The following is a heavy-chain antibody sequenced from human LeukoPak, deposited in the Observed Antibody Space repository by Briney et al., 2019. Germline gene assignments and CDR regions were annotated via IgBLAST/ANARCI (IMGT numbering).Heavy chain of an antibody. D-gene: IGHD6-19*01. Sequence: PSETLSLTCTVSGGSISSYYWSWIRQPPGKGLEWIGYIYYSGSTNYNPSLKSRVTISVDTSKNQFSLKLSSVTAADTAVYYCARVSEVAGTHYYYYYMDVWGKGTTVTVSS. CDR3: ARVSEVAGTHYYYYYMDV. V-gene: IGHV4-59*01. CDR2: IYYSGST. J-gene: IGHJ6*03. CDR1: GGSISSYY.